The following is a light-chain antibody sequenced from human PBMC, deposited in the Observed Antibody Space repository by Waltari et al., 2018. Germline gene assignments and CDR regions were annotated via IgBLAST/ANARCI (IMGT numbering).Light chain of an antibody. Sequence: DIQMTQSPSPLSASIGDRVTITCRASQRISSYLAWYQQKPGKAPKFLIYKVSRLESGVPSRFSGSGSGTEFTLTVTSLQPDDFATYYCQQYFSYPLTFGGGTKVEIK. V-gene: IGKV1-5*03. CDR1: QRISSY. CDR2: KVS. CDR3: QQYFSYPLT. J-gene: IGKJ4*01.